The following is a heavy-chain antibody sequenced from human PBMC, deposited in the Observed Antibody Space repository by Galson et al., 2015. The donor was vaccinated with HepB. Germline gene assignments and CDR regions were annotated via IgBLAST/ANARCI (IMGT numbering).Heavy chain of an antibody. CDR1: GFTFSRDV. D-gene: IGHD3-10*01. J-gene: IGHJ4*02. Sequence: SLRLSCAASGFTFSRDVMSWVRQAPGKGLEWVSDISPSGGVAYYADSVEGRFSTSRDNSRNTLYLEMVRLRVEDTALYYCVKVRGSGRPFYFQYWGQGTLVTVSS. V-gene: IGHV3-23*01. CDR2: ISPSGGVA. CDR3: VKVRGSGRPFYFQY.